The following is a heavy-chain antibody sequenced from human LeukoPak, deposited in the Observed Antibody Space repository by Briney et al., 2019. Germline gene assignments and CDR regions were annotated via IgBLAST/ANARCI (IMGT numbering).Heavy chain of an antibody. CDR1: GGSISRSNW. CDR3: AREDYDDSGAWYFDL. V-gene: IGHV4-4*02. Sequence: PSETLSLTCAVSGGSISRSNWWSWVRQPPGKGLEWIGEIYHSGSTNYNPSLKSRVTISVDKSKNQFSLKLSSVTAADTAVCYCAREDYDDSGAWYFDLWGRGTLVTVSS. D-gene: IGHD3-3*01. J-gene: IGHJ2*01. CDR2: IYHSGST.